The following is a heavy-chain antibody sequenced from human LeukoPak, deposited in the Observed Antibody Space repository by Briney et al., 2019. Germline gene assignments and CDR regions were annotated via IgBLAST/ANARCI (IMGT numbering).Heavy chain of an antibody. Sequence: PGGSLRPSCAGSGFTISTYWTSWVRQAPGKGLEWVANIKEDGSEKYYVDSVKGRFTISRDNAKNSLHLQMNSLRAEDTAVFYCARGSLKYSWNYMSYYYYMDVWGKGTTVTVSS. D-gene: IGHD1-7*01. V-gene: IGHV3-7*01. J-gene: IGHJ6*03. CDR1: GFTISTYW. CDR3: ARGSLKYSWNYMSYYYYMDV. CDR2: IKEDGSEK.